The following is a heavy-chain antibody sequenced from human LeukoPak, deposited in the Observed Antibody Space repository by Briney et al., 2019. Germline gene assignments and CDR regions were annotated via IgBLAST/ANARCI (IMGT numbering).Heavy chain of an antibody. V-gene: IGHV3-23*01. J-gene: IGHJ3*02. CDR3: AKDFSPRGYSSSSDAFDI. D-gene: IGHD6-13*01. CDR1: GITFSNYG. CDR2: ISGRGDST. Sequence: GGSLRLSCAASGITFSNYGMSWVRQAPGKGLEWVSSISGRGDSTYYADSVKGRFTISRDNSKNTLYLQMNSLRAEDTAVYYCAKDFSPRGYSSSSDAFDIWGQGTMVTVSS.